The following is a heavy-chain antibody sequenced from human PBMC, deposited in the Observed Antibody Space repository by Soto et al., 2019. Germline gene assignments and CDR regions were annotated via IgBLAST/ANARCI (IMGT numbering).Heavy chain of an antibody. J-gene: IGHJ3*02. Sequence: GGSLRLSCAASGFTFSSYGMHWVRQAPGKGLEWVAVIWYDGSNKYYADSVKGRFTISRDNSKNTLYLQMNSLRAEDTAVYYCARDGANWGSVGIMHAFDIWGQGTMVTVSS. CDR3: ARDGANWGSVGIMHAFDI. CDR2: IWYDGSNK. D-gene: IGHD7-27*01. V-gene: IGHV3-33*08. CDR1: GFTFSSYG.